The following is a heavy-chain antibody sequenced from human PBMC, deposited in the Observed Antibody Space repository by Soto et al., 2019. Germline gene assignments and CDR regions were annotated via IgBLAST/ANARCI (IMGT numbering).Heavy chain of an antibody. Sequence: SMKVSCKASGGTFSSYAISWVRQAPGQGLEWMGGITPIFGTANYAQKFQGRVTITADESTSTAYMELSSLRSEDTAVYYCARPGQAGIAAAGTGYYYGMDVWGQGTTVTVSS. CDR1: GGTFSSYA. V-gene: IGHV1-69*13. CDR2: ITPIFGTA. CDR3: ARPGQAGIAAAGTGYYYGMDV. J-gene: IGHJ6*02. D-gene: IGHD6-13*01.